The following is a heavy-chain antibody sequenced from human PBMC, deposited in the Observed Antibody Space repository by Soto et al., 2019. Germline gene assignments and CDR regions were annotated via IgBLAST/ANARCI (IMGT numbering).Heavy chain of an antibody. CDR1: GGSFSGYY. CDR2: INLSGST. D-gene: IGHD2-8*02. V-gene: IGHV4-34*01. Sequence: QVQLQQWGAGLLKPSETLSLTCAVYGGSFSGYYWTWIRQPPGTGLEWIGEINLSGSTNYTPSLTSRFTIAVDTSSKQFSLKLTSVTAAETAVYYCARDKITGLFDYWGQGTLVTVSS. CDR3: ARDKITGLFDY. J-gene: IGHJ4*02.